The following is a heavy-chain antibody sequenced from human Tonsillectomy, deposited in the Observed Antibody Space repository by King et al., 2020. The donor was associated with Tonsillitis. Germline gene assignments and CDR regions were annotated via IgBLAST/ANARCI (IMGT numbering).Heavy chain of an antibody. CDR1: GGSISSSNW. D-gene: IGHD5-12*01. CDR2: IYHSGST. J-gene: IGHJ4*02. Sequence: QLQESGPGLVKPSGTLSLTCAVSGGSISSSNWWSWVRQPPGKGLEWIGEIYHSGSTNYNPSLKSRVTISVDKSKNLFSLKRSSSTAADTAVYYCARDQSGYDYPYFDYWGQGTLVTVSS. CDR3: ARDQSGYDYPYFDY. V-gene: IGHV4-4*02.